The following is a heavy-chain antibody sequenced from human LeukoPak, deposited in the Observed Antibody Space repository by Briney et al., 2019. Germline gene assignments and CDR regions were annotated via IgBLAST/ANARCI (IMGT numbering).Heavy chain of an antibody. Sequence: ASVKVSCKVSGYTLTELSMHWVRQAPGKGLEWMGGFDPEDGETIYAQKFQGRVTMTEDTSTDTAYMELSSLRAEDTAVYYCARDFEVPAAIDYWGQGTLVTVSS. J-gene: IGHJ4*02. D-gene: IGHD2-2*01. CDR1: GYTLTELS. CDR2: FDPEDGET. CDR3: ARDFEVPAAIDY. V-gene: IGHV1-24*01.